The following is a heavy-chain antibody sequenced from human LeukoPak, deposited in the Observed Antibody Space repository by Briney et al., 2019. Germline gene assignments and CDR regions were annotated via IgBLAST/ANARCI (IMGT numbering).Heavy chain of an antibody. Sequence: GGSLRLSCAASGFTFSSYSMNWVRQAPGKGLEWVSSISSSSGDIYYADSVKGRFTISRDNAKNSLYLQMNSLRAEDTAVYYCARAGLIRFDYWGQGTLVTVSS. CDR1: GFTFSSYS. D-gene: IGHD2-21*01. CDR3: ARAGLIRFDY. CDR2: ISSSSGDI. J-gene: IGHJ4*02. V-gene: IGHV3-21*01.